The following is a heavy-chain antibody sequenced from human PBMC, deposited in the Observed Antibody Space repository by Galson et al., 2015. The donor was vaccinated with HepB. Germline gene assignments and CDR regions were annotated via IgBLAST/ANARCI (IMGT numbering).Heavy chain of an antibody. CDR3: ATIALSEYNSAWPGDH. CDR1: GFIFSTYT. Sequence: SLRLSCATSGFIFSTYTMHWVRQAPGKGLEWVASISYDGTNKNYADSLRGRFTISRDNSKNTLYLQVDSLRAEDTAIDYCATIALSEYNSAWPGDHWGQGTRVSVSS. D-gene: IGHD2/OR15-2a*01. V-gene: IGHV3-30-3*01. J-gene: IGHJ4*02. CDR2: ISYDGTNK.